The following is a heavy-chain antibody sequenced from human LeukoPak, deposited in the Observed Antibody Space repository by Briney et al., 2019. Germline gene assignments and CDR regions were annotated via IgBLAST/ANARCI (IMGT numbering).Heavy chain of an antibody. CDR1: GGTFSSYA. D-gene: IGHD2-15*01. Sequence: GASVKVSCKASGGTFSSYAISWVRQAPGQGLEWMGGIIPIFGTANYAQKFQGRVTITADEPTSTAYMELSSLRSEDTAVYYCARVPYCSGGSCLLRGYYFDYWGQGTLVTVSS. J-gene: IGHJ4*02. V-gene: IGHV1-69*01. CDR3: ARVPYCSGGSCLLRGYYFDY. CDR2: IIPIFGTA.